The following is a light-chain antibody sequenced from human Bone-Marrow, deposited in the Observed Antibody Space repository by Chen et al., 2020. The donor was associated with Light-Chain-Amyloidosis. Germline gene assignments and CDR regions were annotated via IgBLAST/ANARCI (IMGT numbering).Light chain of an antibody. CDR1: SSDVGGDNN. Sequence: QSALTQPASVSGSPGQSITTSCPGTSSDVGGDNNVSLYQQPPDKAPKLMIYEVTNRPSCVPDRFSGSKSDNTASLTISGLQTEDEADYFCSSYTITNTLVFGSGTRVTVL. CDR2: EVT. CDR3: SSYTITNTLV. J-gene: IGLJ1*01. V-gene: IGLV2-14*01.